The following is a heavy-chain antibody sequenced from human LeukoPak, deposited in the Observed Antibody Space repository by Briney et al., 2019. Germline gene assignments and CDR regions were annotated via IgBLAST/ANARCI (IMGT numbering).Heavy chain of an antibody. CDR1: GFAFSSYA. CDR3: ARGFRLRYFDWLPPGY. D-gene: IGHD3-9*01. Sequence: PGGSLRLSCAASGFAFSSYAMHWVRRAPGKGLEWVAVISYDGSNKYYADSVKGRFTISRDNSKNTLYLQMNSLRAEDTAVYYCARGFRLRYFDWLPPGYWGQGTLVTVSS. J-gene: IGHJ4*02. CDR2: ISYDGSNK. V-gene: IGHV3-30-3*01.